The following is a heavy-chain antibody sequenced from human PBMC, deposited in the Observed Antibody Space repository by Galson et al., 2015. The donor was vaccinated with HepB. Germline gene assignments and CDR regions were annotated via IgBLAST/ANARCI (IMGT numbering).Heavy chain of an antibody. J-gene: IGHJ4*02. CDR1: GFTFNDYN. Sequence: SLRLSCAASGFTFNDYNMIWVRQAPGKGLEWVSSINSDSTYIYYADSVRGRFPISRDNAKNSLYLQMNSLRVEETAIFYCARGPPLRAPFDYWGQGTLVTVSS. CDR3: ARGPPLRAPFDY. V-gene: IGHV3-21*01. CDR2: INSDSTYI.